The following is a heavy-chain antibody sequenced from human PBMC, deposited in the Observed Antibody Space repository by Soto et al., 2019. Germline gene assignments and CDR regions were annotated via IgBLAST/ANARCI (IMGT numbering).Heavy chain of an antibody. D-gene: IGHD3-22*01. V-gene: IGHV3-7*03. Sequence: PGGSLRLSCAASGFTFSSYWMSWVRQAPGKGLEWVANIKQDGSEKYYVDSVKGRFTISRDNAKNSLYLQMNSLRAEDTAVYYCARDYYDSSGYWAPWGQGTLATVSS. J-gene: IGHJ5*02. CDR2: IKQDGSEK. CDR3: ARDYYDSSGYWAP. CDR1: GFTFSSYW.